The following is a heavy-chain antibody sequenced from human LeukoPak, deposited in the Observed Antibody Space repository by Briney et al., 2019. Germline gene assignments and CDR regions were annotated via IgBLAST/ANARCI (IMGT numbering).Heavy chain of an antibody. CDR2: IKQDRSEK. Sequence: PGGSLRLSCAASGFTFTNYWMSWVRQAPGKGLELVANIKQDRSEKYYVDSVKGRFTISRDNAKNSLYLQMNSLRAEDTAVYYCARATRGVASDFDYWGQGTLVTVSS. CDR1: GFTFTNYW. J-gene: IGHJ4*02. CDR3: ARATRGVASDFDY. D-gene: IGHD2-15*01. V-gene: IGHV3-7*01.